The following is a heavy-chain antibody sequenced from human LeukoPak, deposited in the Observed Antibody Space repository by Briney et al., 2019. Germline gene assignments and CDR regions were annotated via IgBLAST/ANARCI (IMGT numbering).Heavy chain of an antibody. CDR3: ARHVSPSYCGGDCYTYYYYYGMDV. V-gene: IGHV4-39*01. CDR2: IYYSGST. CDR1: GGSISSSSYY. Sequence: SETLSLTCTVSGGSISSSSYYWGWIRQPPGKGLEWIGSIYYSGSTYYNPSHKSRVTISVDTSKNQFSLKLSSVTAADTAVYYCARHVSPSYCGGDCYTYYYYYGMDVWGQGTTVTVSS. J-gene: IGHJ6*02. D-gene: IGHD2-21*02.